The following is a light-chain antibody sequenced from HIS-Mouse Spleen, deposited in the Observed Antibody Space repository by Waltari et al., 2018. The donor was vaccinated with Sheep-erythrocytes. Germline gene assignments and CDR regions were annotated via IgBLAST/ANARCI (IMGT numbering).Light chain of an antibody. Sequence: QSALTQPASVSGSPGQSITISCTGTSSDVGGYNYVSWYQQHPGKAPKPMIYDVSNRPSGVSNRSSGSKSGNTASLTISGLQAEDEADYYCCSYAGSYNHVFATGTKVTVL. CDR2: DVS. J-gene: IGLJ1*01. CDR1: SSDVGGYNY. CDR3: CSYAGSYNHV. V-gene: IGLV2-14*03.